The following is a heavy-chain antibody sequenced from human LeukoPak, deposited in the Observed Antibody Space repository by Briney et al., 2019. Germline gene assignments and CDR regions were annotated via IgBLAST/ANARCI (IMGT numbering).Heavy chain of an antibody. CDR2: IIPIFGTA. D-gene: IGHD2-2*01. J-gene: IGHJ4*02. CDR1: GGTFSSYA. Sequence: GSSVKVSCKASGGTFSSYAISWVRQAPGQGLKWMGGIIPIFGTANYAQKFQGRVTITADESTSTAYMELSSLRSEDTAVYYCARDRGYCSITSCYLDYWGQGTLVTVSS. V-gene: IGHV1-69*01. CDR3: ARDRGYCSITSCYLDY.